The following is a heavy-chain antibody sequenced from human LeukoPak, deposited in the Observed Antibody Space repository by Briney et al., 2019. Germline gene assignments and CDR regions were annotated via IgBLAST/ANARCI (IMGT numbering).Heavy chain of an antibody. Sequence: GSLRIFCAASGINFRCQWKPRVRQTSGEGLVLVLRNKSDGSTNYADSVKGRFTISRDNAKNTVSLQMNSLRAEDTGVYYCARAPSEIGGYYPEYFRHWGQGTLVTVSS. CDR3: ARAPSEIGGYYPEYFRH. CDR2: NKSDGST. CDR1: GINFRCQW. J-gene: IGHJ1*01. V-gene: IGHV3-74*01. D-gene: IGHD3-22*01.